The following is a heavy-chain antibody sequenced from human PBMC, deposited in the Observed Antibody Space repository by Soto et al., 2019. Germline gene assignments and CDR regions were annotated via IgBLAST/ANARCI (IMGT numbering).Heavy chain of an antibody. D-gene: IGHD3-22*01. CDR1: CYSISSGYY. CDR2: IYHSGST. J-gene: IGHJ4*02. V-gene: IGHV4-38-2*02. CDR3: ARDLSYDSSGYYHAPLDY. Sequence: PSETLSLTCAVSCYSISSGYYWGWIRQPPGKGLEWIGSIYHSGSTYYNPSLKSRVTISVDTSKNQFPLKLSSVTAADTAVYYCARDLSYDSSGYYHAPLDYWGQGTLVTV.